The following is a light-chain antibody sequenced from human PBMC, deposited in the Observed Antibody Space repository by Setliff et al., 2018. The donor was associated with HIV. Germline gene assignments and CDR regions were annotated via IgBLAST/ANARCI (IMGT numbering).Light chain of an antibody. V-gene: IGLV2-14*03. Sequence: QSALAQPASVSAAPGLAITISCTGTKSDVGGYNHVSWYLQESGKAPKLIMYDFTSRPSGISNRFSGSQSGNTASLTISGLRTEDEGTYYCTSYTSSDTYVFGTGTKVTVL. CDR2: DFT. CDR1: KSDVGGYNH. J-gene: IGLJ1*01. CDR3: TSYTSSDTYV.